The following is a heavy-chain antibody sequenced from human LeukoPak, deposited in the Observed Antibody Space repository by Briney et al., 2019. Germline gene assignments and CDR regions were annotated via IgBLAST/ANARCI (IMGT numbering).Heavy chain of an antibody. CDR3: ARGDRWFDP. V-gene: IGHV5-51*03. J-gene: IGHJ5*02. CDR2: INPGDSDT. Sequence: KPGESLKISCKGSGYSFTSYWTGWARQLPGNGLEWMGIINPGDSDTRYSPSFPGQVTISADKSISTAYLQWSSLKAADTAVYYCARGDRWFDPWGQGTLVTVSS. CDR1: GYSFTSYW.